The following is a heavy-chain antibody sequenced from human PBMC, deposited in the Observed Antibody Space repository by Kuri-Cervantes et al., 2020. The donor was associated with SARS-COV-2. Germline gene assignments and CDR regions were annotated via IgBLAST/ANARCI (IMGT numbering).Heavy chain of an antibody. D-gene: IGHD3-3*01. Sequence: GGSLRLSCAASGFIFSRYSMNWVRQAPGKGLEWVSGINWNGGSTGYADSVKGRFTISRDNAKNSLYLQMNSLRAEDTALYYCARDTRRRSGNLPFDYWGQGTLVTVSS. V-gene: IGHV3-20*04. CDR1: GFIFSRYS. CDR2: INWNGGST. J-gene: IGHJ4*02. CDR3: ARDTRRRSGNLPFDY.